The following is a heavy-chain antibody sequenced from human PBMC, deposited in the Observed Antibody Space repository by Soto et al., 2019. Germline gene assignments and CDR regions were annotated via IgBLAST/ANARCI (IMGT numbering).Heavy chain of an antibody. Sequence: QVQLVQSGAEVKKPGASVKVSCKASGYTFTSYDINWMRQATGQGLEWMGWMNPNSGNTGYAQKFQGRVTITRNTSISTAYMEVSSFSSEDTAVYYCARSRDYGDYGWFDPWGQGTLVTVSS. J-gene: IGHJ5*02. CDR3: ARSRDYGDYGWFDP. CDR2: MNPNSGNT. D-gene: IGHD4-17*01. V-gene: IGHV1-8*01. CDR1: GYTFTSYD.